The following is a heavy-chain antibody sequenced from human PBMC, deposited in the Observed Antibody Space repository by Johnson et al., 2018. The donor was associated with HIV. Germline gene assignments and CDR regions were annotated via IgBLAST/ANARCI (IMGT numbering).Heavy chain of an antibody. CDR2: ISYDGSQN. Sequence: VQLVESGGGVVQPGRSLRLSCAASGFTFSTYAMHWVRQVPGKGLEWVAVISYDGSQNLYVDSVKGRFTISRDNSKNTLYLQMNSRRAEDTAVYYWARGGRGGGQKGGDAFDSWGQGTMVTVSS. J-gene: IGHJ3*02. CDR3: ARGGRGGGQKGGDAFDS. D-gene: IGHD3-16*01. V-gene: IGHV3-30*03. CDR1: GFTFSTYA.